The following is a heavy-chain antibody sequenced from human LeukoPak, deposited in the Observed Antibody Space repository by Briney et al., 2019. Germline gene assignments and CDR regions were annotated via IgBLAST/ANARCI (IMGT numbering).Heavy chain of an antibody. D-gene: IGHD5-24*01. Sequence: SGPTLVKPTQTLTLTCTFSGFSLSTSGVGVGWIRQPPGKALEWLALVYWDDDKRYSPSLKSRLTITKDTSKNQVVLTMTNMDPVDTATYYCAHSSEPPKDGYNPRIAFDIWGQGTMVTVSS. J-gene: IGHJ3*02. CDR2: VYWDDDK. V-gene: IGHV2-5*02. CDR3: AHSSEPPKDGYNPRIAFDI. CDR1: GFSLSTSGVG.